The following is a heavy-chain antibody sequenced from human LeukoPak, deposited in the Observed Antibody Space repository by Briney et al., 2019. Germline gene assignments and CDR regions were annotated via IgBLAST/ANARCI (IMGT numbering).Heavy chain of an antibody. CDR1: GGSISSSSYY. V-gene: IGHV4-39*07. D-gene: IGHD1-26*01. CDR2: IYYSGST. CDR3: ARGITLATTRSFDI. J-gene: IGHJ3*02. Sequence: PSETLPLTCTVSGGSISSSSYYWGWIRQPPGKGLEWIGSIYYSGSTYYNPSLKSRVTISVDTSKNQFSLKLSSVTAADTAVYYCARGITLATTRSFDIWGQGTRVTVSS.